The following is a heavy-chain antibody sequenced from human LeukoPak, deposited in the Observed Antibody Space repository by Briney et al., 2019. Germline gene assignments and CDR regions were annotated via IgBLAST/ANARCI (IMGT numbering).Heavy chain of an antibody. CDR3: ARWGNYYYYMDV. CDR1: GYTFTGYY. Sequence: ASVKVSCKASGYTFTGYYMHRVRQAPGQGLEWMGWINPNSGGTNYAQKFQGRVTMTRDTSISTAYMELSRLRSDDTAVYYCARWGNYYYYMDVWGKGTTVTVSS. CDR2: INPNSGGT. J-gene: IGHJ6*03. D-gene: IGHD3-16*01. V-gene: IGHV1-2*02.